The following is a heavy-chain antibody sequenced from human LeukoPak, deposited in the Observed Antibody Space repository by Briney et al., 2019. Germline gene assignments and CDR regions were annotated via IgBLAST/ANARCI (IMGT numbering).Heavy chain of an antibody. V-gene: IGHV3-7*01. CDR1: GFTFSDYY. CDR2: IKQDGSEK. J-gene: IGHJ4*02. D-gene: IGHD6-19*01. CDR3: ARDESYSSGPPVDY. Sequence: PGGSLRLSCAASGFTFSDYYMSWVRQAPGKGLEWVANIKQDGSEKYYVDSVKGRFTISRDNAKNSLYLQMNSLRAEDTAVYYCARDESYSSGPPVDYWGQGTLVTVSS.